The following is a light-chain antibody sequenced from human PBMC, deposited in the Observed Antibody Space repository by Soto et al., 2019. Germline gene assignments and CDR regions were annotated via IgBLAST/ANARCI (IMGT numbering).Light chain of an antibody. CDR1: SSDVGSYNL. CDR3: CSYAGSSTLYV. V-gene: IGLV2-23*02. J-gene: IGLJ1*01. CDR2: EVS. Sequence: QSVLTQPASVSGSPGQSITISCTGTSSDVGSYNLVSWYQQHPGKAPKLIIYEVSKRPSGVSNRFSGSKSGNTASLTISGLQAEDEADYYCCSYAGSSTLYVFGTGTKLTVL.